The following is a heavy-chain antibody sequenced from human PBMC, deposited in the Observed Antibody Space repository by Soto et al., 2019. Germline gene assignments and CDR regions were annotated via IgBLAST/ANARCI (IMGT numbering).Heavy chain of an antibody. J-gene: IGHJ6*03. D-gene: IGHD6-13*01. CDR3: ARDTEQQLVPFYYYYMDV. Sequence: PGGSLRLSCAASGFTFSSYWMSWVRQAPGKGLEWVANIKQDGSEKYYVDSVKGRFTISRDNAKNSLYLQMNSLRAEDTAVYYCARDTEQQLVPFYYYYMDVWGKGTTVTVSS. CDR1: GFTFSSYW. V-gene: IGHV3-7*01. CDR2: IKQDGSEK.